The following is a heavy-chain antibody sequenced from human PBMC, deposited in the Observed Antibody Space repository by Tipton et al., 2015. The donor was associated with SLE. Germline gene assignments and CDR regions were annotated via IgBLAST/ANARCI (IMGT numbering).Heavy chain of an antibody. D-gene: IGHD6-13*01. CDR1: GYTFTSYY. V-gene: IGHV1-46*01. J-gene: IGHJ3*02. CDR2: INPSGGST. CDR3: AIAIAAAPNAFDI. Sequence: QSGAEVKKPGASVKVSCKASGYTFTSYYMHWVRQAPGQGLEWMGIINPSGGSTSYAQKFQGRVTITADESTSTAYMELSSLRSEDTAVYYCAIAIAAAPNAFDIWGQGTMVTVSS.